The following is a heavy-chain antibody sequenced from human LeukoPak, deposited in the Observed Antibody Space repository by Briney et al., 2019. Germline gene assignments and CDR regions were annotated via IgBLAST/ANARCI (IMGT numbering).Heavy chain of an antibody. CDR2: ISYDGSNK. Sequence: PGGSLRLSCAASGFAFSSYGMHWVRQAPGKGLEWVAVISYDGSNKYYADSVKGRFTISRDNSKNTLYLQMNSLRAEDTAVYYYAKDRGSGYYFDAFDIWGQGTMVTVSS. J-gene: IGHJ3*02. CDR1: GFAFSSYG. V-gene: IGHV3-30*18. CDR3: AKDRGSGYYFDAFDI. D-gene: IGHD3-22*01.